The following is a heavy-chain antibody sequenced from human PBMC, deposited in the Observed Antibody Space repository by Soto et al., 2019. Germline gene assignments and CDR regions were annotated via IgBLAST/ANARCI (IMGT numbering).Heavy chain of an antibody. CDR1: GGSISSYY. J-gene: IGHJ6*03. D-gene: IGHD2-2*01. CDR2: IYYSGST. Sequence: SETLSLTCTVSGGSISSYYWSWIRQPPGKGLEWIGYIYYSGSTNYNPSLKSRVTISVDTSKNQFSLKLSPVTAADTAVYYCARQRVVPAAQGLYYMDVWGKGTTVTVSS. V-gene: IGHV4-59*08. CDR3: ARQRVVPAAQGLYYMDV.